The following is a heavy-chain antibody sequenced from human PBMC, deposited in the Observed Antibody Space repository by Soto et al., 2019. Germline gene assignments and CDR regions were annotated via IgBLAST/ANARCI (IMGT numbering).Heavy chain of an antibody. Sequence: LRLSCVGSGFTFSNYIINWVRQAPGKGLEWVSSISSRSDIYYADSVKGRFTISRDNAKNSVSLQMNSLRAEDTAVYYCAREYTAWPLAYGLDVWGQGTTVTVSS. V-gene: IGHV3-21*01. CDR2: ISSRSDI. CDR1: GFTFSNYI. D-gene: IGHD2-2*02. J-gene: IGHJ6*02. CDR3: AREYTAWPLAYGLDV.